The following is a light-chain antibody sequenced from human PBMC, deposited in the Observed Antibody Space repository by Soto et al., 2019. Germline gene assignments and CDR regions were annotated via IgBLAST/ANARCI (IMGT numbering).Light chain of an antibody. CDR3: ISYAGSNNLL. Sequence: QSLLTQPPSASGSPGQSVTISCTGTSSDVGGYNYVSWYQQHPGKAPKLMIYEVSKRPSGVPDRFSGSKSGNTASLTVSGLQAEDEADYYCISYAGSNNLLFGGGTKVTVL. CDR1: SSDVGGYNY. CDR2: EVS. V-gene: IGLV2-8*01. J-gene: IGLJ2*01.